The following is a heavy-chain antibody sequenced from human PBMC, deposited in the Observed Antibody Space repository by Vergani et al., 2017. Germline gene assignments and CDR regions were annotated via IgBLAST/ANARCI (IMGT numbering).Heavy chain of an antibody. Sequence: EVQLVQSGAEVKKPGESLKISCKGSGYSFTSYWIGWVRQMPGKGLEWMGIIDPGDSDTRYSPSFQGQFTISADKSISTAYLQWSSLKASDTARYYCARLTQPYSIGWPWFDPWGQGTLVTVSS. CDR2: IDPGDSDT. CDR1: GYSFTSYW. CDR3: ARLTQPYSIGWPWFDP. D-gene: IGHD6-19*01. J-gene: IGHJ5*02. V-gene: IGHV5-51*01.